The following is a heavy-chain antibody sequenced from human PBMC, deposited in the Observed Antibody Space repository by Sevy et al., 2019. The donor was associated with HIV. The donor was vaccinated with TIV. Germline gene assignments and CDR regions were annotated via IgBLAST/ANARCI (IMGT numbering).Heavy chain of an antibody. CDR1: GSTFSGHH. J-gene: IGHJ4*02. D-gene: IGHD2-8*01. CDR3: ARHTNFYFDY. Sequence: ASVKVSCKVSGSTFSGHHMHWVRQAPGQGLEWMGWINPKSGGTNYAQKFQDRVTVTRDTSITTVYMELNRLRSDDTAVYYCARHTNFYFDYWGQGTLVTVSS. CDR2: INPKSGGT. V-gene: IGHV1-2*02.